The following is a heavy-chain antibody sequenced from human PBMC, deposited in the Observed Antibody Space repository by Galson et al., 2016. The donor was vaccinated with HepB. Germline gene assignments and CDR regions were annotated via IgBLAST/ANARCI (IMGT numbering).Heavy chain of an antibody. CDR2: INYTGST. J-gene: IGHJ5*02. Sequence: SETLSLTCAVYGGSFNAYYWTWIRQAPGKGLEWIGEINYTGSTKYNPSLKSRVNISVDTSENQFSLKLRSMTAADTAMYYCARVEVAATNWFDPWGQGTLVTVSS. CDR1: GGSFNAYY. CDR3: ARVEVAATNWFDP. V-gene: IGHV4-34*01. D-gene: IGHD2-15*01.